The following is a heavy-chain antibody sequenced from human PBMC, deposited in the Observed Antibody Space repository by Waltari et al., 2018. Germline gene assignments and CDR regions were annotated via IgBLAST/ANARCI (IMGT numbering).Heavy chain of an antibody. J-gene: IGHJ6*02. CDR1: GGTFRNYG. D-gene: IGHD2-2*01. CDR2: CIPSLRRV. CDR3: AREEGCSSSSCYEGDYYFGLDV. Sequence: QVQLEQSGAEVKKPGSSVKVSCKASGGTFRNYGINWVRQAPGQGLEWMGRCIPSLRRVNYAQKFQGRVTLGADKSTSTAYMELSNLRSDDTAVYYCAREEGCSSSSCYEGDYYFGLDVWGQGTTVTVSS. V-gene: IGHV1-69*04.